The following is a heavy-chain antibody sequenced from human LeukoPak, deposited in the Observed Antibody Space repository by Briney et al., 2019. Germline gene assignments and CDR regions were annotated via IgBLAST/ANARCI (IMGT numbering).Heavy chain of an antibody. CDR3: ASQARTGCTLCY. CDR1: GYTFTCYY. V-gene: IGHV1-46*01. Sequence: GASVKVSCKSSGYTFTCYYMHWVRQAPGQGLEWMGIINPSVGSTTYAQKFQGRVTMTRDTSTTTVYMELSSLGSEDTAVYYCASQARTGCTLCYWGPGTLVTVSS. D-gene: IGHD1-1*01. CDR2: INPSVGST. J-gene: IGHJ4*01.